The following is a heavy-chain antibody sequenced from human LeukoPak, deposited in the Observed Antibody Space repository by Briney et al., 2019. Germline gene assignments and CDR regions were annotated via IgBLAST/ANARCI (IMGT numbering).Heavy chain of an antibody. D-gene: IGHD3-22*01. CDR1: GGTFSSYA. J-gene: IGHJ4*02. CDR2: IIPIFGTA. CDR3: ARGHYDSSGYYYFDY. Sequence: ASVKVSCKASGGTFSSYAISWVRQAPGQGLEWMGGIIPIFGTANYAQKFQGRVTITADKSTSTAYMELSSLRSEDTAVYYCARGHYDSSGYYYFDYWGQGTLVTVSS. V-gene: IGHV1-69*06.